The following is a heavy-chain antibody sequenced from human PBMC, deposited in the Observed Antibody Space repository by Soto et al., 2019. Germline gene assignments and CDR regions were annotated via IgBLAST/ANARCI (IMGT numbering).Heavy chain of an antibody. CDR2: INHSGST. J-gene: IGHJ6*02. CDR3: ARGPTPNYGSGSFIYHYGMDV. V-gene: IGHV4-34*01. D-gene: IGHD3-10*01. Sequence: SETLSLTCAVYGGSFSGYYWSWIRQPPGKGLEWIGEINHSGSTNYNPSLKSRVTISVDTSKNQFSLKLSSVTAADTAVYYCARGPTPNYGSGSFIYHYGMDVWGQGTTVTVSS. CDR1: GGSFSGYY.